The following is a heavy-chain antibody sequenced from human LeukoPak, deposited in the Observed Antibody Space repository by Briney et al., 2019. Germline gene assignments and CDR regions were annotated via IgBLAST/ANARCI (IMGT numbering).Heavy chain of an antibody. V-gene: IGHV4-39*02. CDR2: IYYSGST. D-gene: IGHD6-13*01. J-gene: IGHJ4*02. CDR1: GGSISGSSYY. CDR3: AREAAAAGTAAY. Sequence: PSETLSLTCTVSGGSISGSSYYWGWIRQPPGKGLEWIGSIYYSGSTYYNPSLKSRVTISVDTSKNQFSLKLSSVTAADTAVYYCAREAAAAGTAAYWGQGTLVTVSS.